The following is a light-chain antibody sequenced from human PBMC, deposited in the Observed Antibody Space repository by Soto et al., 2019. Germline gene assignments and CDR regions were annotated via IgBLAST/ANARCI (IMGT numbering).Light chain of an antibody. J-gene: IGKJ1*01. CDR1: QSISSY. CDR3: QQYNSYWT. CDR2: DAS. V-gene: IGKV1-5*01. Sequence: DIQMTQSPSTLSASVGDTVTVTCRASQSISSYLNWYQQKPGKAPKLLIYDASSLESGVPSRFSGSGSGTEFTLTISSLQPDDFATYYCQQYNSYWTFGQGTKV.